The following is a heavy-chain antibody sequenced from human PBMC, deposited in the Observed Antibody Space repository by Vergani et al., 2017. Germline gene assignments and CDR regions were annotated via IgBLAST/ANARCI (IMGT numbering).Heavy chain of an antibody. CDR3: ERGAPGEQQLVYLFDP. V-gene: IGHV4-59*01. Sequence: QVQLQESGPGLVKPSETLSLTCTVSGGSISSYYWSWIRQPPGRGREWIGYIYYSGSTKYNPSLKSRVTISVDTSKNQFSLKVSSVTAADTAVYYCERGAPGEQQLVYLFDPWGQGTLVTVSS. D-gene: IGHD6-13*01. CDR2: IYYSGST. CDR1: GGSISSYY. J-gene: IGHJ5*02.